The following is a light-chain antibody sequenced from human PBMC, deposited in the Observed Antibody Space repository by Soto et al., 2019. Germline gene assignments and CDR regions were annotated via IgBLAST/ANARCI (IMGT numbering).Light chain of an antibody. J-gene: IGKJ1*01. CDR1: QGINNY. Sequence: DTQMTQSPSSLSASVGGRGTSACRACQGINNYLAWYQQKPGKFNKILIEAESILQSGVKSRFSGSGSGTDFTLTISRMQPEDVATYYCKKYNSAQWTFGHGTQVDLK. CDR2: AES. V-gene: IGKV1-27*01. CDR3: KKYNSAQWT.